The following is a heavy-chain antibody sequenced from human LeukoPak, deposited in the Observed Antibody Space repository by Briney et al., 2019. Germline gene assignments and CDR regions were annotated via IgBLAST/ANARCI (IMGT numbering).Heavy chain of an antibody. CDR1: GFTFNIYW. CDR2: IKEDGSVK. CDR3: ARDQNFQQ. Sequence: PGGSLRLSCAASGFTFNIYWMSWVRQAPGKGLEWVANIKEDGSVKYYVDSVKGRFTISRDNTKSSLYLQMNGLRVEDTAVYYCARDQNFQQWGQGTLVTVSS. V-gene: IGHV3-7*01. J-gene: IGHJ1*01.